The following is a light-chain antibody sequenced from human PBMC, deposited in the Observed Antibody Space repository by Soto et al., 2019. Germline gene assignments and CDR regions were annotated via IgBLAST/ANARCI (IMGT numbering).Light chain of an antibody. CDR2: DAS. CDR3: KLRNNWPMT. J-gene: IGKJ5*01. Sequence: DTVSTQSPGTLSLSPGDRATRSCRDSPRVGTCLAWCQQKPGQGPRHLLYDASNRATGIVHRFRGSGSGTEFPLTLGSVEPQDFAGDFCKLRNNWPMTFGQGTRLEIK. CDR1: PRVGTC. V-gene: IGKV3-11*01.